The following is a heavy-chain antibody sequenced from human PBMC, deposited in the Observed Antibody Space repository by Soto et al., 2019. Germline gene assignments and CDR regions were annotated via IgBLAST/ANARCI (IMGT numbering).Heavy chain of an antibody. CDR1: GFSFSDYA. CDR2: ISYDGRNK. Sequence: GGSLRLSCAASGFSFSDYAMHWVRQAPGKGLEWVTVISYDGRNKYYADSVKGRFTISRDNSKNTLYLQMNSLRTEDTSVYYCARADFGDYGHFDYWGQGTLVTVSS. V-gene: IGHV3-30-3*01. J-gene: IGHJ4*02. CDR3: ARADFGDYGHFDY. D-gene: IGHD4-17*01.